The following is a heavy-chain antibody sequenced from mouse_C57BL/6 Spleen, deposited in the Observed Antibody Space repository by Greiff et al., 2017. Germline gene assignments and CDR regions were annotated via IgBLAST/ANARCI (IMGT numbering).Heavy chain of an antibody. CDR3: TRWGTTVVDY. J-gene: IGHJ2*01. D-gene: IGHD1-1*01. CDR1: GYTFTDYE. V-gene: IGHV1-15*01. CDR2: IDPETGGT. Sequence: VKLMESGAELVRPGASVTLSCKASGYTFTDYEMHWVKQTPVHGLEWIGAIDPETGGTAYNQKFKGKAILTADKSSSTAYMELRSLTSEDSAVYYCTRWGTTVVDYWGQGTTLTVSS.